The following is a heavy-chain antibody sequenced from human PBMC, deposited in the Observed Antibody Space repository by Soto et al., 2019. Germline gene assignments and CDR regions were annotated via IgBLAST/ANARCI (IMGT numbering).Heavy chain of an antibody. V-gene: IGHV3-7*01. Sequence: VGSLRFACTASGFTFRKYWMSWVSQAPGKGVEWVANIKQDGSEKYYVDSVKGRFTISRDNAKNSLYLQMNSLRAEDTAVYYCAALAGYSSRWYASPKWFDPWGQGTLVTVSS. CDR1: GFTFRKYW. J-gene: IGHJ5*02. CDR2: IKQDGSEK. D-gene: IGHD6-13*01. CDR3: AALAGYSSRWYASPKWFDP.